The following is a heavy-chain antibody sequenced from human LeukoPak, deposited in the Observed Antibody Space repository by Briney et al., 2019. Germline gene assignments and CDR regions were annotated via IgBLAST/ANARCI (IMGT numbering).Heavy chain of an antibody. J-gene: IGHJ3*02. CDR1: GFTFDDYA. Sequence: PGRSLRLSCAASGFTFDDYAMHWVRQAPGKGLEWVSGISWNSGSIGYADSVKGRFTISRDNAKNSLHLQMNSLRAEDTALYYFSKVHLLYYYDSSGGSADAFDIWGQGTIVTVSS. CDR2: ISWNSGSI. CDR3: SKVHLLYYYDSSGGSADAFDI. V-gene: IGHV3-9*01. D-gene: IGHD3-22*01.